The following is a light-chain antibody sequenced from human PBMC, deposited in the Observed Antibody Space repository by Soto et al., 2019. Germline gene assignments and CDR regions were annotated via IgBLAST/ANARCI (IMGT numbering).Light chain of an antibody. CDR3: QQYGSSRIT. CDR2: GAS. V-gene: IGKV3-20*01. CDR1: QSVSSSY. J-gene: IGKJ5*01. Sequence: EIVWTQSPATLSLSPGERATLPCRASQSVSSSYLAWHQQKPGQAPRLLIYGASSRATGIPDRFSGSGSGTDFTLTISRLEPEDFAVYYCQQYGSSRITFGQGTRLEIK.